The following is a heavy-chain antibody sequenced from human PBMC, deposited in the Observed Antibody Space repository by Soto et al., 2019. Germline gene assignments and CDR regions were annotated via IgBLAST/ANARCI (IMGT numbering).Heavy chain of an antibody. D-gene: IGHD5-18*01. CDR2: IYYSGST. Sequence: SETLSLTCTVSGGSISSYYRSWIRQPPGKGLEWIGYIYYSGSTNYNPSLKSRVTISVDTSKNQFSLKLSSVTAADTAVYYCARHGVDTAMVNYYYYYMDVWGKGTTVTVSS. J-gene: IGHJ6*03. CDR3: ARHGVDTAMVNYYYYYMDV. CDR1: GGSISSYY. V-gene: IGHV4-59*01.